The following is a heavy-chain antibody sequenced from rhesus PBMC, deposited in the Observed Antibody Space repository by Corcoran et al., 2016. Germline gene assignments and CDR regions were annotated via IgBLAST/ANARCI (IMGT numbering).Heavy chain of an antibody. J-gene: IGHJ4*01. D-gene: IGHD1-44*02. CDR1: GGSIGSSY. Sequence: QLQLQESGPGLVQPSETLSVTCTVSGGSIGSSYWSWIRQVPGKGLEWIGDNYGSGSSPNYHPSLKSQIILSVDTSKNNLTLNLRSVTAADTAAYFCATGRERYYFEIWGQGVLVTVSS. CDR2: NYGSGSSP. CDR3: ATGRERYYFEI. V-gene: IGHV4-169*02.